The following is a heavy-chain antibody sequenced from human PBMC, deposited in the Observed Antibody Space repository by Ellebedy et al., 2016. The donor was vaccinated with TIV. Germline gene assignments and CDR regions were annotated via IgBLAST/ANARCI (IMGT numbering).Heavy chain of an antibody. CDR2: ITGSSATI. Sequence: PGGSLRLSCAASGFTFSSYAMTWVRQAPGKGLEWVSAITGSSATIYYADSLKGRFTISRDNAKNSLYLQMNSLRDEDTAVYHCVRRAVDYWGQGTLVTVSS. CDR1: GFTFSSYA. J-gene: IGHJ4*02. CDR3: VRRAVDY. V-gene: IGHV3-23*01.